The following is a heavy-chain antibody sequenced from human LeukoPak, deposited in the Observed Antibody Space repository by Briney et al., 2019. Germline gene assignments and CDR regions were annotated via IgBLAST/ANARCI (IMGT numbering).Heavy chain of an antibody. J-gene: IGHJ3*02. V-gene: IGHV4-61*02. CDR2: IYTSGST. CDR1: GGSISSGSYY. Sequence: SQTLSLTCTVSGGSISSGSYYWSWIRQPAGKGLEWIGRIYTSGSTNYNPSLKSRVTISVDTSKNQFSLKLSSVTAADTAVYYSARAPITGHCSSTSCYARGAFDIWGQGTMVTVSS. D-gene: IGHD2-2*01. CDR3: ARAPITGHCSSTSCYARGAFDI.